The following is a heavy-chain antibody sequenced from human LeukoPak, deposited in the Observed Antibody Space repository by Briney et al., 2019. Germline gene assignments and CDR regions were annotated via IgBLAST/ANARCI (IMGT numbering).Heavy chain of an antibody. CDR1: GGSISSSSYY. CDR2: IYYSGST. Sequence: SETLSPTCTVSGGSISSSSYYWGWIRQPPGKGLEWIGSIYYSGSTYYNPSLKSRVTISVDTSKNQFSLKLSSVTAADTAVYYCARNMVRGVPYWFDPWGQGTLVTVSS. CDR3: ARNMVRGVPYWFDP. D-gene: IGHD3-10*01. J-gene: IGHJ5*02. V-gene: IGHV4-39*01.